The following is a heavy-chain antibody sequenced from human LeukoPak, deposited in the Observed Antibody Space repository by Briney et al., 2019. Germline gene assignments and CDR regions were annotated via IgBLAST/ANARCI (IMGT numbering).Heavy chain of an antibody. CDR3: ARVGGIVVVPASPYYMDV. CDR1: GGSISSYY. Sequence: PSETLSLTCTVSGGSISSYYWSWIRQPPGKGLEWIGYIYYSGSTNYNPSLKSRVTISVDTSKNQFSLKLSSVTAADTAVYYCARVGGIVVVPASPYYMDVWGKGTTATVSS. V-gene: IGHV4-59*01. CDR2: IYYSGST. J-gene: IGHJ6*03. D-gene: IGHD2-2*01.